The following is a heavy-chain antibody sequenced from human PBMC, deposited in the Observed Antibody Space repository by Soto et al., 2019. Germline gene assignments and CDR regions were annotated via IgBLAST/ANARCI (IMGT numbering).Heavy chain of an antibody. CDR3: AREIKVRAYYFWSGPIYFFSGMDV. V-gene: IGHV1-18*04. J-gene: IGHJ6*02. CDR2: ISAYNGNT. D-gene: IGHD3-3*01. Sequence: QVQLVQSGAEVKKPGASVKVSCKASGYTFTSYGISWVRQAPGQGLEWKGWISAYNGNTNYAQKLQGRVTMTTDTSTSTAYMELRSLRSDDTAVYYCAREIKVRAYYFWSGPIYFFSGMDVWGQGTTVTVSS. CDR1: GYTFTSYG.